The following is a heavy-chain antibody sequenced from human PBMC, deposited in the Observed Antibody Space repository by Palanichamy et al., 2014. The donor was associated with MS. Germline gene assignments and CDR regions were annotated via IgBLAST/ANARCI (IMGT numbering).Heavy chain of an antibody. Sequence: QVQLQESGPGLVNPSETLSLTCSVSGASISNKYWSWIRQPAGKGLEWIGRISASFSASASTNYNPSLKSRVTTSIDTSKNQFSLKLDSVTAADTAVFYCARDDTTSLDYWGQGTLVTVSS. V-gene: IGHV4-4*07. J-gene: IGHJ4*02. CDR1: GASISNKY. CDR2: ISASFSASAST. CDR3: ARDDTTSLDY. D-gene: IGHD4-17*01.